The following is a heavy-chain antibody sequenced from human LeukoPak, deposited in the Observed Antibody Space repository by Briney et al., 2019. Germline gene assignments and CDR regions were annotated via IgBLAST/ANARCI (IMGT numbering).Heavy chain of an antibody. CDR1: GGSISSSSYY. V-gene: IGHV4-39*01. CDR2: IYYSGST. CDR3: ARQQWLGGAFDI. Sequence: SGTLSLTCTVSGGSISSSSYYWGWIRQPPGKGLEWIGSIYYSGSTYYNPSLKSRVTISVDTSKNQFSLKLSSVTAADTAVYYCARQQWLGGAFDIWGQGTMVTVSS. J-gene: IGHJ3*02. D-gene: IGHD6-19*01.